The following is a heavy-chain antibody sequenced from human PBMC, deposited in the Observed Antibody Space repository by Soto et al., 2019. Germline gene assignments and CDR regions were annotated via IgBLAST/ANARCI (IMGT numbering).Heavy chain of an antibody. D-gene: IGHD3-16*01. V-gene: IGHV3-48*03. CDR1: GFSISNYE. CDR2: ISTSAKTI. J-gene: IGHJ5*02. CDR3: ATGIYGSDAYSYP. Sequence: GGSLRLSCAASGFSISNYEMNWVRQAPGKGLEWISYISTSAKTIFYAASVKGRFTIPRDNSKNSLYLQMHSLRAEDTALYYCATGIYGSDAYSYPWGEGTLVTVSS.